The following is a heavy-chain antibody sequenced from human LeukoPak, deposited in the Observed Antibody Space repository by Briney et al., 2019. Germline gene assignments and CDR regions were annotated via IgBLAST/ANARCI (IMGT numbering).Heavy chain of an antibody. Sequence: ASVKVSCKASGYTFTSYGISWVRQAPGQGLEWMGWISAHNGNTNYAQKLQGRVTMTTDTSTSTAYMELRSLRSDDTAVYYCAKEVGYYYDSSGYYLFDYWGQGTLVTVSS. J-gene: IGHJ4*02. CDR3: AKEVGYYYDSSGYYLFDY. CDR1: GYTFTSYG. V-gene: IGHV1-18*01. CDR2: ISAHNGNT. D-gene: IGHD3-22*01.